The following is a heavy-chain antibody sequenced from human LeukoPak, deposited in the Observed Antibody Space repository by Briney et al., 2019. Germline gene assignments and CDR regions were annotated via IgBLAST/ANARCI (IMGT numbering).Heavy chain of an antibody. CDR2: INQDESVK. CDR3: ARDLWAQQEGDGFDI. CDR1: GFTFTKYW. D-gene: IGHD6-13*01. J-gene: IGHJ3*02. Sequence: GGSLRLSCAASGFTFTKYWMSWVRQAPGKRLECVASINQDESVKRYVDSARGRFTISRDNTQNSVYLEMNSLTAEDTALYYCARDLWAQQEGDGFDIWGQGTMVTVSS. V-gene: IGHV3-7*03.